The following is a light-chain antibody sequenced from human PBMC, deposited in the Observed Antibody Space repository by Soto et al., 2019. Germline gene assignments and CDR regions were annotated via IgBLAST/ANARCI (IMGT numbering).Light chain of an antibody. CDR3: MQGTYRRT. CDR1: QSLVHSDGNTY. Sequence: DILMTQRALSLPVTLVQTASISCRSSQSLVHSDGNTYLNWFQQRPGQSPXXLIYRVSNRDSGVPDRFSGSGSATDFTLKISRVQAEDVGVYYCMQGTYRRTFGQGTKVDIK. CDR2: RVS. J-gene: IGKJ1*01. V-gene: IGKV2-30*02.